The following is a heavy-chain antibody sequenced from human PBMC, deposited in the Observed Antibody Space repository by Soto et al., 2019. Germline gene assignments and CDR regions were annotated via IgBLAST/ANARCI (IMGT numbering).Heavy chain of an antibody. D-gene: IGHD2-2*02. CDR3: AKDRGVVVVPAAIPVSGWFDP. J-gene: IGHJ5*02. CDR1: GFTFSSYA. Sequence: GGSLRLSCAASGFTFSSYAMSWVRQAPGKGLEWVSAISGSGGSTYYADSVKGRFTISRDNSKNTLYLQMNSLRAEDTAVYYCAKDRGVVVVPAAIPVSGWFDPWGQGTLVTVSS. CDR2: ISGSGGST. V-gene: IGHV3-23*01.